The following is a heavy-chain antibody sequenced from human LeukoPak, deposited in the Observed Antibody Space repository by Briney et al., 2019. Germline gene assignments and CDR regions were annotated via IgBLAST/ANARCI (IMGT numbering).Heavy chain of an antibody. Sequence: GGSLRLSCTASGFTFSSYSMNWVRQAPGKGLEWVSYISSSSSTIYYADSVKGRFTISRDNSNKRLYLQMRSLRSEDTAVYFCVKDGGGSGWYYFDNWGQGTLVTVSS. CDR1: GFTFSSYS. CDR2: ISSSSSTI. V-gene: IGHV3-48*04. D-gene: IGHD6-19*01. J-gene: IGHJ4*02. CDR3: VKDGGGSGWYYFDN.